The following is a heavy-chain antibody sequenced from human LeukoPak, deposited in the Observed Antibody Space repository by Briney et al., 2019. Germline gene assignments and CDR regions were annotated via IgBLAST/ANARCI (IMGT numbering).Heavy chain of an antibody. D-gene: IGHD3-10*01. V-gene: IGHV5-51*01. Sequence: GESLKISCKGSGYSFTNYWIGWVRQMPGKGLEWMGIIYPDDSDTRYCPSFQGQVTISVDKSISTAYLQWSSLKASDTAMYYCARRESTQSYGMDVWGQGTTVTVSS. CDR3: ARRESTQSYGMDV. CDR2: IYPDDSDT. J-gene: IGHJ6*02. CDR1: GYSFTNYW.